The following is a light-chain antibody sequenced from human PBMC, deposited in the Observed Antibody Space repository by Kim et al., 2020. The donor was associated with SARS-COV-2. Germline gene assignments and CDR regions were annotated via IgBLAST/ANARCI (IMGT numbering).Light chain of an antibody. CDR1: SNNVSNHE. V-gene: IGLV10-54*04. CDR3: SAWDSSLTAWV. J-gene: IGLJ3*02. Sequence: QTATRTCAGNSNNVSNHEAAWLIHRRGHHAELLSIRNNNRPSGISERFSADRSGNTASLTIYDVQPEDGDDYYCSAWDSSLTAWVFGGGTQLTDL. CDR2: RNN.